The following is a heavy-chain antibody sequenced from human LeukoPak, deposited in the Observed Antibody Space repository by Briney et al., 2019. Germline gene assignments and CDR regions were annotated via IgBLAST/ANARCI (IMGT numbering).Heavy chain of an antibody. CDR1: GYTLTSYG. V-gene: IGHV1-18*01. D-gene: IGHD1-20*01. CDR2: ISAYNGNT. CDR3: ASFNWNDAAGAFDI. Sequence: ASVKVSCKASGYTLTSYGVSWVRQAPGQGLEWMGWISAYNGNTNYAQKLQGRVTMTTDTSTSTAYMELRSLRSDDTAVYYCASFNWNDAAGAFDIWGQGTIVTVSS. J-gene: IGHJ3*02.